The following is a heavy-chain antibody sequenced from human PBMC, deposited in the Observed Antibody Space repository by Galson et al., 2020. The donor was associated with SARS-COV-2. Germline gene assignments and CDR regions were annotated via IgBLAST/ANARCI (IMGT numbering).Heavy chain of an antibody. CDR2: IIPILGIA. J-gene: IGHJ4*02. CDR1: GGTFSSYA. CDR3: ARGDYYDSSGYSESFDY. D-gene: IGHD3-22*01. V-gene: IGHV1-69*04. Sequence: SVKVSCKASGGTFSSYAISWVRQAPGQGLEWMGRIIPILGIANYAPKFQGRVTITADKSTSTAYMELSSLRSEDTAVYYCARGDYYDSSGYSESFDYWGQGTLVTVSS.